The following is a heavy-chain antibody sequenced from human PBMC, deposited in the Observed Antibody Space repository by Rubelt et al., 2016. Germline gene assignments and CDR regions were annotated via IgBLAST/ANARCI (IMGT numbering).Heavy chain of an antibody. J-gene: IGHJ3*02. D-gene: IGHD7-27*01. V-gene: IGHV2-5*02. CDR2: IFWDDDK. Sequence: QITLKESGPTLVKPTQTLTLTCTLSGLSLSTGGVAVGWIRQPPGKALEWLALIFWDDDKRYSPSLRSRLTITKATSTNQVVLTVTNMDPVDTATYDCAHPNRNTWGQRAFDIWGQGTVVTVSS. CDR3: AHPNRNTWGQRAFDI. CDR1: GLSLSTGGVA.